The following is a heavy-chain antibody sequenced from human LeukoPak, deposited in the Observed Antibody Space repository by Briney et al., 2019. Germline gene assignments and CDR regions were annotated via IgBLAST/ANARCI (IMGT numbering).Heavy chain of an antibody. Sequence: ASVKVSCKASGYTFTSYGISWVRQAPGQGLEWMGWISAYNGNTNYAQKLQGRVTMTTDTSTSTAYMELRSLRPDDTAVYYCARGQYQLLRRDPAKYYFDYWGQGTLVTVSS. D-gene: IGHD2-2*01. J-gene: IGHJ4*02. CDR2: ISAYNGNT. CDR3: ARGQYQLLRRDPAKYYFDY. V-gene: IGHV1-18*04. CDR1: GYTFTSYG.